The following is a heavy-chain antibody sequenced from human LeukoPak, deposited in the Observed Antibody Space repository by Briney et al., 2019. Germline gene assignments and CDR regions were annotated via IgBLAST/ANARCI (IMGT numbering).Heavy chain of an antibody. V-gene: IGHV1-18*01. J-gene: IGHJ4*02. CDR2: ISAYNGNT. D-gene: IGHD1-26*01. Sequence: GASVTVSFTASGGTFTHFVISWLRQAHGQGHEWMGWISAYNGNTNYAQKLQGRGTMTTDTSTSTAYMDLRSLRSDDTAVYYCARVMGPIVGATKDYWGQGTLVTVSS. CDR3: ARVMGPIVGATKDY. CDR1: GGTFTHFV.